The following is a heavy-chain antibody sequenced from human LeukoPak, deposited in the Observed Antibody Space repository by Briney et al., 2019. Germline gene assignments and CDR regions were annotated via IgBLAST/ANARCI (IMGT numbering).Heavy chain of an antibody. Sequence: SETLSLTCTVSGGSISSYYWSWIRQPPGKGLEWIGYIYYSGSTNYNPSLKSRVTISVDTSKNQFSLKLISVTAADTAVYHCAAYSSSGDAFDIWGQGTMVTVSS. CDR2: IYYSGST. J-gene: IGHJ3*02. V-gene: IGHV4-59*08. CDR1: GGSISSYY. CDR3: AAYSSSGDAFDI. D-gene: IGHD6-13*01.